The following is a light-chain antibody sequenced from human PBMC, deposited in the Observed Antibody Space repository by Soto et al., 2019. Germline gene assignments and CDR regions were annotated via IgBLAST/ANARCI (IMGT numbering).Light chain of an antibody. CDR3: QQYGTSPPT. CDR2: GAT. J-gene: IGKJ4*01. CDR1: TTVTSNY. Sequence: EIVLTQSPGTLSVPLGETATLSCRASTTVTSNYVAWYQQKPGQAPRLLIYGATNRATGVSGNFSGRGSGTAFSLTIFSLEPEDTAIYICQQYGTSPPTFGGGTKVEI. V-gene: IGKV3-20*01.